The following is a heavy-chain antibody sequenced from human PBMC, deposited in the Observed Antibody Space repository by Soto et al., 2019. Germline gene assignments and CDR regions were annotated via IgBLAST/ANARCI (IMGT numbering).Heavy chain of an antibody. CDR2: ISYDGDNE. CDR1: GFTFSNYG. D-gene: IGHD2-2*01. V-gene: IGHV3-30*18. J-gene: IGHJ4*02. Sequence: QVQLVESGGGVVQPGRSLRLSCAASGFTFSNYGMHWVRQAPGKGLEWVAIISYDGDNEYYADSVRGRFTISRDNSKNTLYLQPSSLRHEDTAVYCCAKDGGPVYCNSPGCSAKHFDYWGQGTLVTVSS. CDR3: AKDGGPVYCNSPGCSAKHFDY.